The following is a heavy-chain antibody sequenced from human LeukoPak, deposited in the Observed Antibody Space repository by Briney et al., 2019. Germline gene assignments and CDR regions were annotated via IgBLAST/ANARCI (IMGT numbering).Heavy chain of an antibody. D-gene: IGHD3-16*01. CDR1: GFTFSSYA. CDR3: ARDLFGVY. J-gene: IGHJ4*02. CDR2: ISSTSTII. Sequence: PGGSLRLSCATSGFTFSSYAMNWVRQAPGEGLEWISYISSTSTIIYYADSVKGRFTISRDSAKSSLYLQMNSLRVEDTAVYYCARDLFGVYWGQGTLVTVSS. V-gene: IGHV3-48*01.